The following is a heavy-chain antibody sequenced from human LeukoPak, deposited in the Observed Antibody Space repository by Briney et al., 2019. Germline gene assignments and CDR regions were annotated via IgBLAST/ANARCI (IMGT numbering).Heavy chain of an antibody. CDR2: IYYSGST. CDR3: ARGVVAARFWFDP. J-gene: IGHJ5*02. CDR1: GGSISSYY. V-gene: IGHV4-59*01. Sequence: KPSETLSLTCTVSGGSISSYYWSCIRQPPGKGLEWIGYIYYSGSTDYSPSLKSRVTISVDTSKNQFSLKLSSVTAADTAVYYCARGVVAARFWFDPWGQGTLVTVSS. D-gene: IGHD2-15*01.